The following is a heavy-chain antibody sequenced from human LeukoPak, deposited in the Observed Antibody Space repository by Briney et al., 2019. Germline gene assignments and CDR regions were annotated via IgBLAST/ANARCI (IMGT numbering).Heavy chain of an antibody. Sequence: GGSLRLSCAASGFTFSSYSMNWVRQAPGKGLEWVSSISSSSSYIYYADSVKGRFTISRDNAKNSLHLQMNSLRAEDTAVYYCARDLGSSGYSLDYWGQGTLVTVSS. V-gene: IGHV3-21*01. CDR3: ARDLGSSGYSLDY. J-gene: IGHJ4*02. CDR1: GFTFSSYS. CDR2: ISSSSSYI. D-gene: IGHD3-22*01.